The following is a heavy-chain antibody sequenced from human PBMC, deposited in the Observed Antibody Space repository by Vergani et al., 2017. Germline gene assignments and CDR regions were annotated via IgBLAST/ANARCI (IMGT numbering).Heavy chain of an antibody. CDR3: AKGESLYGVWSGQGGMDV. V-gene: IGHV3-9*01. D-gene: IGHD3-3*01. J-gene: IGHJ6*02. CDR2: ISWNSGSI. CDR1: GFTFDDYA. Sequence: EVQLVESGGGLVQPGRSLRLSCAASGFTFDDYAMHWVRHAPGKGLEWVSGISWNSGSIGYADSVKGRFTISRDNAKNSLYLQMNSLRAEDTALYYCAKGESLYGVWSGQGGMDVWGQGTTVTVSS.